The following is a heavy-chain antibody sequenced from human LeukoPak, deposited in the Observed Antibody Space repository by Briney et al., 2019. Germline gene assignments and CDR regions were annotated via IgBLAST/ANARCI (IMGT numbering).Heavy chain of an antibody. Sequence: PGGSLRLSCAASGFSFSTYWMAWLRQAPGKGLEWVANINPGGSEKYYVDSVKGRFTISRDDAKTSLYLQMDSLRAEDTAVYSCARWGLVYTIDQWGQGTLVTVSS. CDR3: ARWGLVYTIDQ. CDR1: GFSFSTYW. CDR2: INPGGSEK. V-gene: IGHV3-7*01. J-gene: IGHJ5*02. D-gene: IGHD2-21*01.